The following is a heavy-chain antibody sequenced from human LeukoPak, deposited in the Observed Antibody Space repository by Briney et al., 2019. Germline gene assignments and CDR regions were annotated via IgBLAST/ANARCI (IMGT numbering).Heavy chain of an antibody. J-gene: IGHJ4*02. D-gene: IGHD2-2*01. Sequence: SETLSLTCTVSGGSISSSSYYWGWIRQPPGKGLEWIGSIYYSGSTYYNPSLKSRVTISVDTSKNQFSLKLSSVTAADTAVYYCARSLSIVVVPAAPYFDYWGQGTLVTVSS. CDR3: ARSLSIVVVPAAPYFDY. CDR1: GGSISSSSYY. V-gene: IGHV4-39*01. CDR2: IYYSGST.